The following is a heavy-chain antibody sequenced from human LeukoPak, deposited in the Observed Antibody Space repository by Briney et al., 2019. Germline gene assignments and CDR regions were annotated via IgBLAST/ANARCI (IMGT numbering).Heavy chain of an antibody. CDR2: ISAYNGNT. Sequence: EASVKVSCKASGYTFTSYGISWVRQAPGQGLEWMGWISAYNGNTNYAQKLQGRVTMTTDTSTSTAYMELRSLRSDDTAVYYCARDPYTYYYDSSGYHPHTNWFDPWGQGTLVTVSS. CDR3: ARDPYTYYYDSSGYHPHTNWFDP. V-gene: IGHV1-18*01. J-gene: IGHJ5*02. CDR1: GYTFTSYG. D-gene: IGHD3-22*01.